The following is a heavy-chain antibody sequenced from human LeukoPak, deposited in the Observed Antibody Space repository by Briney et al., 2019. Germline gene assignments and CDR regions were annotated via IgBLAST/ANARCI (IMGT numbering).Heavy chain of an antibody. D-gene: IGHD1-7*01. J-gene: IGHJ6*02. V-gene: IGHV3-30*18. Sequence: GGSLRLSCAASGFTFSSYGMHWVRQAPGKGLEWVAVISYDGSNKYYADSVKGRFTISRDNSKNTLYLQMNSPRAEDTAVYYCAKEQELELRLTGYGMDVWGQGTTVTVSS. CDR2: ISYDGSNK. CDR1: GFTFSSYG. CDR3: AKEQELELRLTGYGMDV.